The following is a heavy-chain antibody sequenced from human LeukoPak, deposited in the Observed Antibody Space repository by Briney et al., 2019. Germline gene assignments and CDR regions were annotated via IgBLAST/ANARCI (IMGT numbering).Heavy chain of an antibody. D-gene: IGHD6-6*01. J-gene: IGHJ5*02. Sequence: GASVKVSCKASGYTFTGYYMHWVRQAPGQGLEWMGWINPNSGGTNYAQKFQGRVTMTRDTSISTAYMELSRLRSDDTAVYYCARGRRSSSPANWFDPWGQGTLVTVSS. CDR2: INPNSGGT. V-gene: IGHV1-2*02. CDR1: GYTFTGYY. CDR3: ARGRRSSSPANWFDP.